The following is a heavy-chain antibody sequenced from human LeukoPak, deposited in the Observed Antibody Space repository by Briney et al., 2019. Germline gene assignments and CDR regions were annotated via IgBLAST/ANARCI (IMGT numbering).Heavy chain of an antibody. V-gene: IGHV1-18*01. CDR1: GYTFTSFG. Sequence: ASVKASCKASGYTFTSFGISWVRQAPGQGLEWMGWISAYNGNTNYAQKLQGRVTMTTDTSTSTAYMELRSLRSDDTAVYYCARVGKSTFWFGPWGQGTLVTVSS. CDR3: ARVGKSTFWFGP. J-gene: IGHJ5*02. D-gene: IGHD3-16*01. CDR2: ISAYNGNT.